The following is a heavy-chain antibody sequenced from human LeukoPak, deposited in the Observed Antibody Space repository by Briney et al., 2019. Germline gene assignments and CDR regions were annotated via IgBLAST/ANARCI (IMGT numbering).Heavy chain of an antibody. CDR3: ARVPPAYYYDSSGHDAFDI. CDR1: GGSFSGYY. J-gene: IGHJ3*02. Sequence: SETLSCTCAVYGGSFSGYYWSWIRHPPGKGLEWIGEINHSGSTNYNPSLKSRVTISVDTSKNQFSLKLSSVTAAGTAVYYCARVPPAYYYDSSGHDAFDIWGQGTMVTVSS. V-gene: IGHV4-34*01. CDR2: INHSGST. D-gene: IGHD3-22*01.